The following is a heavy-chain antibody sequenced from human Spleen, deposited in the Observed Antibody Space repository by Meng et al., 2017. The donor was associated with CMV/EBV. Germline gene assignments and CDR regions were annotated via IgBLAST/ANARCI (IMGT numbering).Heavy chain of an antibody. J-gene: IGHJ5*02. CDR2: IIPLVGTT. CDR3: AREGPICSGGRCHPLHWFAP. CDR1: GGSISNYI. Sequence: SVKVSCKMSGGSISNYIITWVRQAPRQGPEWMGRIIPLVGTTKYAQKFQGRVTITADRSTNTAYMELSSLRPDDTAVYFCAREGPICSGGRCHPLHWFAPWGQGTRVTVSS. V-gene: IGHV1-69*08. D-gene: IGHD2-15*01.